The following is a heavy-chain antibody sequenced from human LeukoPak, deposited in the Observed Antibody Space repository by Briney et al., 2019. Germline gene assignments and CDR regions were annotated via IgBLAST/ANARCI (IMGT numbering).Heavy chain of an antibody. CDR3: ARDLVLLPRQWLGITSAFDI. CDR2: VSGSGQST. J-gene: IGHJ3*02. V-gene: IGHV3-23*01. Sequence: GGSLRLSCAASGFTFTDYAMTWVRQAPGQGLEWVSIVSGSGQSTDYADSVKGRFTTSRDNSKNTLYLQMNSLRAEDTAVYYCARDLVLLPRQWLGITSAFDIWGQGTMVTVSS. CDR1: GFTFTDYA. D-gene: IGHD6-19*01.